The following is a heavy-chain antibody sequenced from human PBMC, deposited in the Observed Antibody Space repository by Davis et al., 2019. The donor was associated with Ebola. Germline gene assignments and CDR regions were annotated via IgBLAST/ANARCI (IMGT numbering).Heavy chain of an antibody. CDR2: ISSSSSYI. V-gene: IGHV3-21*01. CDR1: GFTFSSYW. Sequence: GESLKISCAASGFTFSSYWMSWVRQAPGKGLEWVSSISSSSSYIYHADSVKGRFTISRDNAKNSLYLQMNSLRDEDTAVYYCARITMVRGETNYYYYYGMDVWGQGTTVTVSS. J-gene: IGHJ6*02. D-gene: IGHD3-10*01. CDR3: ARITMVRGETNYYYYYGMDV.